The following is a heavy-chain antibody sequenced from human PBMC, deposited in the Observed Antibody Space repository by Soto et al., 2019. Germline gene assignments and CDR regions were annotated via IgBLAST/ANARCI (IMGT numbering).Heavy chain of an antibody. D-gene: IGHD5-12*01. V-gene: IGHV1-69*13. CDR2: IIPIFGTA. CDR3: ARDRRDIVATITRYYFDY. CDR1: GGTFSSYA. Sequence: GASVKVSCKASGGTFSSYAISWVRQAPGQGLEWMGGIIPIFGTANYAQKFQGRVTITADESTSTAYMELSSLRSEDTAVYYRARDRRDIVATITRYYFDYWGQGTLVTVSS. J-gene: IGHJ4*02.